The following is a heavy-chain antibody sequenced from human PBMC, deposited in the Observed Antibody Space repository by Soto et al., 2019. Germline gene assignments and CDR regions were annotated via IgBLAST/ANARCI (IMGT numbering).Heavy chain of an antibody. CDR1: GFTFSTYT. J-gene: IGHJ4*02. V-gene: IGHV3-23*01. CDR3: AKDRQPDGIWTFDS. D-gene: IGHD3-9*01. Sequence: LRLSCAASGFTFSTYTMNWVRQAPGKGLEWVSGIGCCSGSGTYYADFVKGRSTISRDNSKNMVFLQMNGLRAEDTAVYYCAKDRQPDGIWTFDSWGQGTPVTVSS. CDR2: IGCCSGSGT.